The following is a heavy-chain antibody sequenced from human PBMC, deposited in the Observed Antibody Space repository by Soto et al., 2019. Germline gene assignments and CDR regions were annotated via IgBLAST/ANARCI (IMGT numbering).Heavy chain of an antibody. D-gene: IGHD7-27*01. J-gene: IGHJ4*02. CDR2: IYYNGNT. Sequence: QVQLQESGPGLVKPSETLSLTCTVSGGSISNHYWSWIRQPPGKGLEWIGYIYYNGNTNYNPSLKSRVIRSVDASKNQISLKLSSVTAADTAGYYCTRANWYSEYWGQGTLVTVSS. V-gene: IGHV4-59*11. CDR1: GGSISNHY. CDR3: TRANWYSEY.